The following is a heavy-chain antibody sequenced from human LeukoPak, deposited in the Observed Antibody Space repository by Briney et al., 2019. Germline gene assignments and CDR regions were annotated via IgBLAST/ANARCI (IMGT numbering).Heavy chain of an antibody. Sequence: PGGSLRLSCAASGFTFNSYGMSWVRQAPGKGLEWVSAISGSGAYTYYADSVKGRFTISRDNSKNTLFLQMNSLRAEDTAVYYCAKFRFCSTTSCPAPYWGQGTLVTVSS. CDR2: ISGSGAYT. V-gene: IGHV3-23*01. D-gene: IGHD2-2*01. CDR1: GFTFNSYG. CDR3: AKFRFCSTTSCPAPY. J-gene: IGHJ4*02.